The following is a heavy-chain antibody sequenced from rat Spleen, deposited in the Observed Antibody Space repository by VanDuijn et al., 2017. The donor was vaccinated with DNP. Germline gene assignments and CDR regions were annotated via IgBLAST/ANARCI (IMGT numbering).Heavy chain of an antibody. CDR1: GFTFSNYG. CDR3: ARHGRRVFDY. CDR2: ISPSGGST. Sequence: EVQLVESGGGLVQPGRSLKLSCAASGFTFSNYGMAWVRQAPKKGLEWVASISPSGGSTYYRDSVKGRFTVSRDNAKSSLYLQMDSLRSEDTATYYCARHGRRVFDYWGQGVMVTVSS. V-gene: IGHV5S13*01. D-gene: IGHD1-11*01. J-gene: IGHJ2*01.